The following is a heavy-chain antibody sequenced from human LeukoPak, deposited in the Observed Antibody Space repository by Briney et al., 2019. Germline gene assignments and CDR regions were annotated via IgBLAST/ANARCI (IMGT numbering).Heavy chain of an antibody. J-gene: IGHJ6*03. CDR1: GYTFTGYY. CDR3: ARDAIYFDYYYYYMDV. CDR2: INPNSGGT. D-gene: IGHD3-9*01. Sequence: ASVKVSCKASGYTFTGYYMHWVRQAPGQGLEWMGWINPNSGGTNYAQKFQGRVTMTRDTSISTAYMELSSLRSEDTAVYYCARDAIYFDYYYYYMDVWGKGTTVTVSS. V-gene: IGHV1-2*02.